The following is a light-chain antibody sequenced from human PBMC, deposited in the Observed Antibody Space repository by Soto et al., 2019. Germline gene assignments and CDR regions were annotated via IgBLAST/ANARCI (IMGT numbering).Light chain of an antibody. Sequence: QCVRTRAASGSGAAGGASTLSCPGTSSDVGGYNYVSWYQQLPGKAPKLIIYDVNNRSPGVSNRFSASKSANAASLTISGLQAEDEADYYCASYTSSNYLYVFGTGTKVTGL. CDR3: ASYTSSNYLYV. V-gene: IGLV2-14*03. CDR1: SSDVGGYNY. CDR2: DVN. J-gene: IGLJ1*01.